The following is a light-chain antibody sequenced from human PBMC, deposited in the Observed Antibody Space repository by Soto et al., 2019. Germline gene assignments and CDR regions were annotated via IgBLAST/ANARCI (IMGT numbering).Light chain of an antibody. CDR1: QDVSTW. CDR2: AAS. CDR3: QQANSLPYT. Sequence: DTQMTQSPSSLSASVGDRATITCRASQDVSTWLIWYQQKPGEAPKLLIYAASRLQSGVPSRFSGSGSGTDFNLTISSLQPEDFATYYCQQANSLPYTFGQGTKL. J-gene: IGKJ2*01. V-gene: IGKV1-12*01.